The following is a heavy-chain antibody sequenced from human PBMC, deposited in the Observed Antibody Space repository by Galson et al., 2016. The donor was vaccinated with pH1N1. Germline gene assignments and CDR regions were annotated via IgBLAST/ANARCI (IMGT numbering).Heavy chain of an antibody. CDR3: AHRKCNHNNCYYNSSDA. CDR2: IYWDDDQ. Sequence: LVKPTQTLTLTCSFSGFSLTNTAENVAWIRQPPGKSLEWLALIYWDDDQRYNPSLADRLTITKDTFKNQVVLTMTNMESADTGTYFCAHRKCNHNNCYYNSSDAWGQGILVTVSS. CDR1: GFSLTNTAEN. D-gene: IGHD3-10*01. J-gene: IGHJ5*02. V-gene: IGHV2-5*02.